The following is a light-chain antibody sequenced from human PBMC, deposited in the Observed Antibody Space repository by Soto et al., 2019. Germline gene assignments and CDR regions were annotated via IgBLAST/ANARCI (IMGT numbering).Light chain of an antibody. Sequence: SGSVGYGWTSTGWASQGISNYLAWYQQKPGKVPKILIYAASTLQSGVASRFSGSGSGTDFTLTIRSLQPEDFATYFCQTSYSPPWMVGSGTKVDIK. J-gene: IGKJ1*01. V-gene: IGKV1-27*01. CDR1: QGISNY. CDR3: QTSYSPPWM. CDR2: AAS.